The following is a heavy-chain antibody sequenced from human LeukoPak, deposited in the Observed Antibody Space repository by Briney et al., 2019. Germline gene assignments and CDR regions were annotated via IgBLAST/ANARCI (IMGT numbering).Heavy chain of an antibody. J-gene: IGHJ4*02. CDR2: ISYDGSNK. V-gene: IGHV3-30*04. Sequence: GGSLRLPCAASGFTFSSYAMHWVRQAPGKGLEWVAVISYDGSNKYYADSVKGRFTISRDNSKNTLYLQMNSLRAEDTAVYYCARDVSSSWYCDYWGQGTLVTVSS. CDR3: ARDVSSSWYCDY. CDR1: GFTFSSYA. D-gene: IGHD6-13*01.